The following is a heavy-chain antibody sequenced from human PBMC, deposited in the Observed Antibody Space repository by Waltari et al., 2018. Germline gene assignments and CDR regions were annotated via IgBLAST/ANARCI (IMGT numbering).Heavy chain of an antibody. CDR3: TRDSPSWI. V-gene: IGHV3-74*01. J-gene: IGHJ3*02. CDR1: GFAFSSFW. Sequence: EGQLVESGGGLVQPGGSLKLSCAASGFAFSSFWMHWVRQVQGQGLVWVSRINSDGSDTSYADSVRGRFTVSRDNAKNMVYLQMKSLRAEDTAIYYCTRDSPSWIWGQGTMVSVSS. CDR2: INSDGSDT.